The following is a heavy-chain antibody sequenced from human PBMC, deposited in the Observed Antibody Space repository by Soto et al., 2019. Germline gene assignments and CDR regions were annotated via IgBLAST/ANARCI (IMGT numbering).Heavy chain of an antibody. CDR2: ISYDGSNK. CDR1: GFTFSSYA. V-gene: IGHV3-30-3*01. J-gene: IGHJ4*02. Sequence: GGSLRLSCAASGFTFSSYAMHWVRQAPGKGLEWVAVISYDGSNKYYADSVKGRFTISRDNSKNTLYLQMNSLRAEDTAVYYCARGGFLKYYYGSGSNSFDYWGQGTLVTVSS. D-gene: IGHD3-10*01. CDR3: ARGGFLKYYYGSGSNSFDY.